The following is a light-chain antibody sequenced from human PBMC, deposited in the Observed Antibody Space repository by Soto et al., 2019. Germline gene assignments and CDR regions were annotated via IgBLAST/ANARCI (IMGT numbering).Light chain of an antibody. V-gene: IGKV3-11*01. CDR3: QQRSNWLPFT. CDR2: DAS. J-gene: IGKJ3*01. Sequence: EIVLTQSPATLSLSPGERATLSCRASQSVSSYLAWYQQKPGQAPRLLIYDASNRATGIPARFSGSGSGTDFTLTISSLETEDFAVYYCQQRSNWLPFTFGPGTKVDIK. CDR1: QSVSSY.